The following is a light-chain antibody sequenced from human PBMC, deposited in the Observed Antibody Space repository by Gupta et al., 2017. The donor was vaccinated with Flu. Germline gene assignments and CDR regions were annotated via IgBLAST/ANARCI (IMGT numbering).Light chain of an antibody. CDR2: STT. J-gene: IGLJ3*02. CDR1: SVSVSISNN. CDR3: LLYMGSGVSV. Sequence: TVTLTCGLSSVSVSISNNPIWYQQSPGQAPRTVIYSTTTRAPGVPDRFSGSIRGDKAALTITGAQTEDESIYLCLLYMGSGVSVFGGGTKLTVL. V-gene: IGLV8-61*01.